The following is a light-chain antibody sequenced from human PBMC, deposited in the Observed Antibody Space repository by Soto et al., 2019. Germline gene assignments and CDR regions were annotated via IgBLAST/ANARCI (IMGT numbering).Light chain of an antibody. CDR1: SSNIGRNY. J-gene: IGLJ2*01. CDR2: SHN. Sequence: QPVLPQTPSVSGTPGQTVTISCSGSSSNIGRNYVYWYQQLPGAAPKLLMYSHNIRPSGVPDRFSASTSGTSASLVISGLRSEHEADYHCATWDDDVSGVVFGGGTKVTVL. CDR3: ATWDDDVSGVV. V-gene: IGLV1-47*02.